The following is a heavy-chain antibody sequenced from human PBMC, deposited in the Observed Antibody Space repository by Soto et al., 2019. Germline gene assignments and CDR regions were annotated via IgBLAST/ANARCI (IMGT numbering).Heavy chain of an antibody. CDR1: GGSISSYY. Sequence: PSETLSLTCTVSGGSISSYYWSWIRQPPGKGLEWIGYIYYSGSTNYNPSLKSRVTISVDTSKNQFSLKLSSVTAADTAVYYCARVVGYDFWSGALRRWFDPWGRGTLVTVSS. CDR2: IYYSGST. V-gene: IGHV4-59*01. J-gene: IGHJ5*02. CDR3: ARVVGYDFWSGALRRWFDP. D-gene: IGHD3-3*01.